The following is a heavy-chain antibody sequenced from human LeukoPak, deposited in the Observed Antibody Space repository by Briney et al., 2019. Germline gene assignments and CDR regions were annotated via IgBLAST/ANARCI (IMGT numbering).Heavy chain of an antibody. CDR3: ARGGRNIVVVPAAIEWGFDP. J-gene: IGHJ5*02. CDR2: VKPNSGGT. V-gene: IGHV1-2*02. Sequence: ASGEVSCQACGSTFTRYYMHWVRQAPGKGGEWMGWVKPNSGGTNYSQKFQGRVTMTRDTSISTAYMELSRLRSDDTAVYYCARGGRNIVVVPAAIEWGFDPWGQGTLVTVSS. D-gene: IGHD2-2*01. CDR1: GSTFTRYY.